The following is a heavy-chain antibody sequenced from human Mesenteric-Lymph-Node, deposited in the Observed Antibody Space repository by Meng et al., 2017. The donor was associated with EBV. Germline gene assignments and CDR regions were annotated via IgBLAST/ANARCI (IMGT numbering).Heavy chain of an antibody. CDR3: SIWDTGALQNY. D-gene: IGHD5-18*01. CDR1: GASFSGHY. CDR2: IDPTGNT. V-gene: IGHV4-34*01. J-gene: IGHJ4*02. Sequence: QVNLQEWGAGLLKPSETLSLTCVAYGASFSGHYGGWMRQPPGKGLEWIGEIDPTGNTKYIPSLKSRVTISLDTSRNQLSLKLTSVTAADTAVYYCSIWDTGALQNYWGPGTLVTVSS.